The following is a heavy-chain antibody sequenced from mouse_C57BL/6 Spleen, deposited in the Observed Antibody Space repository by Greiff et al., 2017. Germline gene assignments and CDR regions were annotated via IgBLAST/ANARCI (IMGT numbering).Heavy chain of an antibody. J-gene: IGHJ4*01. Sequence: QVQLQQPGAELVMPGASVKLSCKASGYTFTSYWMHWVKQRPGQGPEWIGEIDPSDSYTNYNQKFKGKSTLTVDKSSSTAYMQLSSLTSEDSAVYYCARGITTASMDYWGQGTSVTVSS. CDR3: ARGITTASMDY. CDR1: GYTFTSYW. CDR2: IDPSDSYT. D-gene: IGHD1-2*01. V-gene: IGHV1-69*01.